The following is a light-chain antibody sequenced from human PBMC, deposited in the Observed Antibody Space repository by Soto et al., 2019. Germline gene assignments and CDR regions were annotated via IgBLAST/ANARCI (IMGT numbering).Light chain of an antibody. V-gene: IGLV2-14*03. CDR3: SSYRSSSSTVV. CDR2: NVN. Sequence: QSALTQPASVSGSPEQSITISCTGTSSDVGLVSWYQQHPGKVPKLMIYNVNNRPSGVSNRFSGSKSGNTASLTISGLQTEDEADYYCSSYRSSSSTVVFGTGTKLTVL. CDR1: SSDVGL. J-gene: IGLJ1*01.